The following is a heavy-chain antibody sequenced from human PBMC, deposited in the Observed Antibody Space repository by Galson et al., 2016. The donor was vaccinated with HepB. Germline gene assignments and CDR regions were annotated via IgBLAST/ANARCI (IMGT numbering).Heavy chain of an antibody. J-gene: IGHJ4*02. CDR2: ITHTTYTI. Sequence: SLRLSCAASGFPFSSYSMNWVRQAPGKGLEWVSHITHTTYTIYYADSVKGRFTISRDNSRNTLYLQMNSLRADDTAVYYCAGVPSGKRLDYWGQGTLVTVSS. D-gene: IGHD4-23*01. V-gene: IGHV3-48*01. CDR3: AGVPSGKRLDY. CDR1: GFPFSSYS.